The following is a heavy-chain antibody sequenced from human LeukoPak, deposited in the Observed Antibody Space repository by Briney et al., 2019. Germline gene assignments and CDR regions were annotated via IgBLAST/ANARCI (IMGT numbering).Heavy chain of an antibody. CDR3: ARGGGHIVVVTAIGFDY. J-gene: IGHJ4*02. CDR2: INHSGST. CDR1: GGSISSPSSY. V-gene: IGHV4-39*07. D-gene: IGHD2-21*02. Sequence: SETLSLTCTISGGSISSPSSYRGWIRQPPGKGLEWIGEINHSGSTNYNPSLKSRVTISVDTSKNQFSLKLSSVTAADTAVYYCARGGGHIVVVTAIGFDYWGQGTLVTVSS.